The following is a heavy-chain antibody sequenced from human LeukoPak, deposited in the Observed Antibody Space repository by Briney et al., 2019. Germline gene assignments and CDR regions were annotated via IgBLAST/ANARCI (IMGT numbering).Heavy chain of an antibody. Sequence: GGSLRLSCAASGFTFSKYAMSWVRQAPGKGLEWVSGISGSGAGTYYADSVKGRFTISRDNSKNTLYLQMNSLRAEDTAVYYCAKDLYRSGWRTWFDPWGQGTLVTVSS. CDR2: ISGSGAGT. D-gene: IGHD6-19*01. CDR3: AKDLYRSGWRTWFDP. CDR1: GFTFSKYA. V-gene: IGHV3-23*01. J-gene: IGHJ5*02.